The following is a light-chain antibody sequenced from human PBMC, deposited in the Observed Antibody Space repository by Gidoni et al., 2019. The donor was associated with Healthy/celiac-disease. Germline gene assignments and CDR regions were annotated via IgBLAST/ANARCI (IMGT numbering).Light chain of an antibody. CDR3: QQFNSYRLT. CDR1: QGISSA. Sequence: AIQLTQSPSSLSASVGDRVTITCRASQGISSALAWYQQKPVKAPKLLIYDASSLESGVPSRFSGSGSGTDFTLTISSLQPEDFATYYCQQFNSYRLTFGGGTKVEIK. J-gene: IGKJ4*01. V-gene: IGKV1-13*02. CDR2: DAS.